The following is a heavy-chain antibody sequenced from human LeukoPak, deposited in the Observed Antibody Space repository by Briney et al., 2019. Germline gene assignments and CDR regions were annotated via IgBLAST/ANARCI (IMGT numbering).Heavy chain of an antibody. CDR1: GFTVSNNY. CDR3: ATLYGGQRADGY. Sequence: PGGSLRLSCAASGFTVSNNYMSWVRQAPGKKLEWVSSIYGGDATKYAGSVKGRFTISRDNSRNTLYLQMNSLRTDDTAMYYCATLYGGQRADGYWGQGTLVIVSS. D-gene: IGHD2-15*01. J-gene: IGHJ4*02. V-gene: IGHV3-53*01. CDR2: IYGGDAT.